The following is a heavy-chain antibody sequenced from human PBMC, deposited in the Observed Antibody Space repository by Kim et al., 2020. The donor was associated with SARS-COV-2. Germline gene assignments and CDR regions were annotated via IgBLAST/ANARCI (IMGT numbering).Heavy chain of an antibody. Sequence: GGSLRLSCAASGFTFSNYAMSWVRQAPGKGLEWVSSIADTSDSTYYADSVKGRFTISRDISKNKLYLQMNNLRAEDTAVYYCANPQSSFHLAGYWGQGTLVTVSS. D-gene: IGHD4-4*01. V-gene: IGHV3-23*01. CDR2: IADTSDST. CDR3: ANPQSSFHLAGY. J-gene: IGHJ4*02. CDR1: GFTFSNYA.